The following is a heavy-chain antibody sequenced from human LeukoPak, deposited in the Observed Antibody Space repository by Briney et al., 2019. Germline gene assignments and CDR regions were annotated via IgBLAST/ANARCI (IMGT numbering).Heavy chain of an antibody. Sequence: GGSLRLSCAASGFTFSSYGMHWVRQAPGKGLEWVAVISYDGSNKYYADSVKGRFTISRDNSKNTLYLQMNSLRAEDTAVYYCATDMASSGYYVADYWGQGTLVTVSS. CDR2: ISYDGSNK. J-gene: IGHJ4*02. V-gene: IGHV3-30*03. CDR3: ATDMASSGYYVADY. D-gene: IGHD3-22*01. CDR1: GFTFSSYG.